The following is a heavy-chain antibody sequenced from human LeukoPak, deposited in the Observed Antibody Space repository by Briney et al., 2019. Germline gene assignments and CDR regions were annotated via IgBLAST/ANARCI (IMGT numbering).Heavy chain of an antibody. CDR1: GFTFSSYS. J-gene: IGHJ4*02. CDR3: AKDRGVEMATMGLDY. CDR2: ISSSSSYI. V-gene: IGHV3-21*01. Sequence: GGSLRLSCAASGFTFSSYSMNWVRQAPGKELEWVSSISSSSSYIYYADSVKGRFTISGDNAKNSLYLQMNSLRAEDTAVYYCAKDRGVEMATMGLDYWGQGILVTVSS. D-gene: IGHD5-24*01.